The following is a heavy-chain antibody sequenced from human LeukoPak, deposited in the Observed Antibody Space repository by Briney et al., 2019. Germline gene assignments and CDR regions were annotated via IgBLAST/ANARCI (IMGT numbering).Heavy chain of an antibody. V-gene: IGHV1-2*06. J-gene: IGHJ4*02. CDR2: INPNSGGT. D-gene: IGHD4-17*01. CDR1: GYTLTGYY. Sequence: GASVKVSCKASGYTLTGYYMHWVRQAPGQGLEWMGRINPNSGGTNYAQKFQGGVTMTRDTSISTAYMELSRLRSDDTAVYYCARVNTVTTYFGFDYWGQGTLVTVSS. CDR3: ARVNTVTTYFGFDY.